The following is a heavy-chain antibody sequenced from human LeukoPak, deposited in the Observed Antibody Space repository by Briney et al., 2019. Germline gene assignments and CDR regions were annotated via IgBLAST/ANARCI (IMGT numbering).Heavy chain of an antibody. CDR2: IIPILGIA. Sequence: ASVKVSCKASGGTFSSYAISWVRQAPGQGLEWMGRIIPILGIANYAQKFQGRVTITADKSTSTAYMELSSLRSEDTAVYLCAGGTSHGNDYWGQGTLVTVSS. J-gene: IGHJ4*02. CDR3: AGGTSHGNDY. D-gene: IGHD2-8*01. CDR1: GGTFSSYA. V-gene: IGHV1-69*04.